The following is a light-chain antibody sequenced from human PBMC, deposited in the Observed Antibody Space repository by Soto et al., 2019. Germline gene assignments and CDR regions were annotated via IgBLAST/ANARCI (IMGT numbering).Light chain of an antibody. Sequence: DIHMTQSPSTLSASVGNIFTITCRASQSTSSYLAWYQQKPAKAPKLLIYQASSLENGVPSSFSGSGSATEFTLTISSLQTHDFATYYCQQYNSYFTWTFGQGTKVDIK. V-gene: IGKV1-5*03. J-gene: IGKJ1*01. CDR3: QQYNSYFTWT. CDR2: QAS. CDR1: QSTSSY.